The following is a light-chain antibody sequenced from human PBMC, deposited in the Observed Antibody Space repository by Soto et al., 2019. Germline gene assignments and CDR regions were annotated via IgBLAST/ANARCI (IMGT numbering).Light chain of an antibody. CDR3: SSYTSSNTLYV. V-gene: IGLV2-14*02. Sequence: QSALTQPASVSGSPGQSITISCTGTSSDVGSYNLVSWYQQHPGKAPKLMIYDVSNRPSGVSNRFSGSKSGNTASLTISGLQAEDEADYYCSSYTSSNTLYVFGTGTKVTVL. CDR1: SSDVGSYNL. CDR2: DVS. J-gene: IGLJ1*01.